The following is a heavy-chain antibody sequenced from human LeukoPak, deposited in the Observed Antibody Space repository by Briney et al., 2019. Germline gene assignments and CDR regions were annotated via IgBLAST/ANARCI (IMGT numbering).Heavy chain of an antibody. CDR3: AGDKSGYAGFGY. CDR2: IYDGGST. Sequence: SETLSLTCTVSGDSISSYYWTWVRQPPGKGLEWIGYIYDGGSTNYNPSLKSRLTISVDTSKNQFSLHLNSVTAADTAVYYCAGDKSGYAGFGYWGQGTLVTVSS. CDR1: GDSISSYY. V-gene: IGHV4-59*01. J-gene: IGHJ4*02. D-gene: IGHD5-12*01.